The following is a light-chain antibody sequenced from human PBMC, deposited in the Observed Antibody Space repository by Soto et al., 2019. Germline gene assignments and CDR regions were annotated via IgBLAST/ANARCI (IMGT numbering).Light chain of an antibody. J-gene: IGKJ4*01. CDR2: GAS. Sequence: TPAPGTVPVSPGAGGPLSRRGSQSVSIDLAWYQQKPGQAPRLLIYGASTRTTGIPARFSGSGSGTDFTLTISSLEPEDFAVYYCQQRSNWQGATFGGGTKVDIK. V-gene: IGKV3D-11*02. CDR3: QQRSNWQGAT. CDR1: QSVSID.